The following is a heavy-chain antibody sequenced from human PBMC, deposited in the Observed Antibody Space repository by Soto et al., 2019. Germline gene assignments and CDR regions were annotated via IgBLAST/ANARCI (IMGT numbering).Heavy chain of an antibody. CDR2: IYPGDSDT. V-gene: IGHV5-51*01. J-gene: IGHJ6*02. CDR1: GYSFTSYW. CDR3: AKSMAPGNYYYYGMDV. Sequence: GESLKISCKGSGYSFTSYWIGWVRQMPGKGLEWMGIIYPGDSDTRYSPSFQGQVTISADKSISTAYLQWSSLKASDTAMHYCAKSMAPGNYYYYGMDVWGQGTTVTVSS. D-gene: IGHD2-8*01.